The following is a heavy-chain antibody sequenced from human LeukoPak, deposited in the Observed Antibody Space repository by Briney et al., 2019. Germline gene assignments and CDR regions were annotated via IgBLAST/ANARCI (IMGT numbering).Heavy chain of an antibody. D-gene: IGHD2-2*01. V-gene: IGHV3-23*01. J-gene: IGHJ6*03. Sequence: GGSMRLSCAASGFTFSSYAMSWVRQAPGKGLEWVSAISGSGGSTYYADSVKGRFTISRDNSKNTLYLQMNSLRAEDTAVYYCAKKKRFYCSSTSCPPYYYMDVWGKGTTVTVSS. CDR2: ISGSGGST. CDR3: AKKKRFYCSSTSCPPYYYMDV. CDR1: GFTFSSYA.